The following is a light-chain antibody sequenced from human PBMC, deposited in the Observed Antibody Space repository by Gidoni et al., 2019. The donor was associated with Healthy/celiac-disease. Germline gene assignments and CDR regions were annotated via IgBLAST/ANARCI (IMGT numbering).Light chain of an antibody. Sequence: SYVLTQPPSVSVAPGQTARITCGGNNIGSKSVHWYQQKPGQAPVLVVYDDSDRPSGIPKRFSGSNSGNTATLTISRVEAGDEADYYCQVWDSSSDHPKVFGGGTKLTVL. CDR2: DDS. V-gene: IGLV3-21*02. CDR3: QVWDSSSDHPKV. J-gene: IGLJ3*02. CDR1: NIGSKS.